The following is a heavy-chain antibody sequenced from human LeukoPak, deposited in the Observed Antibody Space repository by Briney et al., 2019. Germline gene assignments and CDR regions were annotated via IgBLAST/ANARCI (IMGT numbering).Heavy chain of an antibody. CDR3: ARQFAGYSFFDY. J-gene: IGHJ4*02. D-gene: IGHD5-18*01. V-gene: IGHV4-39*01. Sequence: SETLSLTCTVSGGSISSSSYYWGWIRQPPGKGLEWIGSIYYSGSTYYNPSLKSRVTISVDTSKNQFSLKLSSVTAADTAVYYCARQFAGYSFFDYWGQGTLVTVSS. CDR2: IYYSGST. CDR1: GGSISSSSYY.